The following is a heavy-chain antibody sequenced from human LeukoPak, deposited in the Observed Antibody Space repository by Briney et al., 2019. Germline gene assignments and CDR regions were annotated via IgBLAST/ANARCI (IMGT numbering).Heavy chain of an antibody. Sequence: EASVKVSCKASGFTFTSSAMQWVRQARGQRLEWIGWIVVGSGNTNYAQKFQERVTITRDMSTSTAYMELSSLRSEDTAVYYCAAGQSGSGSCYTGWGQGTLVTVSS. J-gene: IGHJ4*02. V-gene: IGHV1-58*02. CDR1: GFTFTSSA. CDR3: AAGQSGSGSCYTG. CDR2: IVVGSGNT. D-gene: IGHD1-26*01.